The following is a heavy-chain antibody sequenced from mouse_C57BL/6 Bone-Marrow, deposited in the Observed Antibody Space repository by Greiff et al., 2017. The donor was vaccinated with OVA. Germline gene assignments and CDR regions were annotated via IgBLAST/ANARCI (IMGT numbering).Heavy chain of an antibody. Sequence: QVQLKESGAELVKPGASVKLSCKASGYTFTSYWMHWVKQRPGQGLEWIGMIHPNSGSTNYNEKFKSKATLTVDKSSSTAYMQLSSLTSEDSAVYYCARVYDGYYPWFAYWGQGTLVTVSA. CDR2: IHPNSGST. V-gene: IGHV1-64*01. CDR1: GYTFTSYW. J-gene: IGHJ3*01. CDR3: ARVYDGYYPWFAY. D-gene: IGHD2-3*01.